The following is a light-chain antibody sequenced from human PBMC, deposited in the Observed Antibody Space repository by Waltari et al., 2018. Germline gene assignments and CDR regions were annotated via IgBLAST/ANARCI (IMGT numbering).Light chain of an antibody. J-gene: IGLJ2*01. CDR3: AAWDDSLSACV. V-gene: IGLV1-47*01. CDR2: RNN. CDR1: SSNIGSNY. Sequence: QSVLTQPPSASGTPGQRVTISCSGSSSNIGSNYVYWYQQLPGTAPKLLIYRNNPRPSGVPDRFSGSKAGTSASLAISGLRSEDEADYYCAAWDDSLSACVFGGGTKLTVL.